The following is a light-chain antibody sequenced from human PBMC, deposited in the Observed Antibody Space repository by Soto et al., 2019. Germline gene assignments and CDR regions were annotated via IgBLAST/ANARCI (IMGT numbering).Light chain of an antibody. J-gene: IGKJ3*01. CDR1: QSISSY. CDR2: AAS. CDR3: QQSYSSPFT. V-gene: IGKV1-39*01. Sequence: DIQMTQSPSSLSASVGDRVTITCRASQSISSYLNWYQQKPGKAPNLLIYAASSLQSGVPSKFSGCGSGTDFTLTISSLQPEDFPTYYCQQSYSSPFTFGPGTKVDIK.